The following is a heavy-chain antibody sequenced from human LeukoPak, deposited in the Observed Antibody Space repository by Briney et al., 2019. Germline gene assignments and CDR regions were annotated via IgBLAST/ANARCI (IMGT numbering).Heavy chain of an antibody. CDR2: IYPGDSDT. D-gene: IGHD2-8*02. Sequence: GESLKVSCQGSGYNFPTYWIGWVRQMPEKGLEWMGIIYPGDSDTRYSPSFQGQVTISADKSISTAYLQWSSLEASDTAMYYCAVLSWPTFPLSSPNFDYWGQGTLVTVSS. V-gene: IGHV5-51*01. J-gene: IGHJ4*02. CDR1: GYNFPTYW. CDR3: AVLSWPTFPLSSPNFDY.